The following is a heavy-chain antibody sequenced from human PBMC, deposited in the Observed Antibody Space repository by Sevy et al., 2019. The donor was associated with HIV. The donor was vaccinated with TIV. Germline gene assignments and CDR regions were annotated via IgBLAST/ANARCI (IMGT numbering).Heavy chain of an antibody. V-gene: IGHV3-23*01. D-gene: IGHD3-3*01. CDR2: ISGSGGST. CDR3: ASPWGYYDFWSGNGHSDY. Sequence: GGSLRLSCAASGFTFSSYAMSWVRQAPGKGLEWVSAISGSGGSTYYADSVKGRFTISRDNSKNTLYLQMNSLRAEDTAVYYCASPWGYYDFWSGNGHSDYWGQGTLVTVSS. CDR1: GFTFSSYA. J-gene: IGHJ4*02.